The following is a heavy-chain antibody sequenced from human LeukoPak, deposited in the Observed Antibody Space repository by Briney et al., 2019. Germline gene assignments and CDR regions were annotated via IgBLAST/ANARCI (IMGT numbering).Heavy chain of an antibody. V-gene: IGHV3-23*01. CDR3: AKGDVSVTREFDY. CDR1: GFTFSSYA. J-gene: IGHJ4*02. CDR2: ISDSGGST. Sequence: GGSLRLSCAASGFTFSSYAMSWVRQAPGKGLEWVSAISDSGGSTYYADSVKGRFTISRDNSKNTLYLQMNSLRAEDTAVYYCAKGDVSVTREFDYWGQGTLVTVSS. D-gene: IGHD7-27*01.